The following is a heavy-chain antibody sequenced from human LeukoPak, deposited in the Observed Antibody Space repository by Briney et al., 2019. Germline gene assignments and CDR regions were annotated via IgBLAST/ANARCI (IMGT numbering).Heavy chain of an antibody. Sequence: ASVKVSCKASGYTFTSYGISWVRQAPGQGLEWMGWISAYNGNTNYAQKLQGRVTMTTDTSTSTAYMELRSLRSDDTAVYYCARDFILGYCSSTSCPPYNWFDPWGQGTLVTVSS. CDR1: GYTFTSYG. J-gene: IGHJ5*02. V-gene: IGHV1-18*01. D-gene: IGHD2-2*01. CDR3: ARDFILGYCSSTSCPPYNWFDP. CDR2: ISAYNGNT.